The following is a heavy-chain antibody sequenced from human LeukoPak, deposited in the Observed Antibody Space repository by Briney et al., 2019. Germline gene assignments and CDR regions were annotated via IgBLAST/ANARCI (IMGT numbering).Heavy chain of an antibody. CDR1: GFIFSNAW. J-gene: IGHJ4*02. Sequence: PGGSLRLSCAASGFIFSNAWMNWVRQAPGKGLEWVGRIKCKTEGGTTDYAAPVKGRFTISRDDSQNTVDLQISSLTAEDTAMYFCTTTYIVASTRKFGDYWGQETLVVVSS. V-gene: IGHV3-15*01. CDR3: TTTYIVASTRKFGDY. D-gene: IGHD5-12*01. CDR2: IKCKTEGGTT.